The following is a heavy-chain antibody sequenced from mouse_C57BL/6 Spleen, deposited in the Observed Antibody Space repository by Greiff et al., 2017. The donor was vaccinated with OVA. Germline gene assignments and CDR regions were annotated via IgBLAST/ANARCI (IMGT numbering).Heavy chain of an antibody. Sequence: VKLQESGAELVKPGASVKLSCKASGYTFTEYTIHWVKQRSGQGLEWIGWFYPGSGSIKYNEKFKDKATLTADKSSSTVYMELSRLTSEDSAVYFCARHEEGIYYDYDWFAYWGQGTLVTVSA. CDR2: FYPGSGSI. CDR3: ARHEEGIYYDYDWFAY. J-gene: IGHJ3*01. CDR1: GYTFTEYT. D-gene: IGHD2-4*01. V-gene: IGHV1-62-2*01.